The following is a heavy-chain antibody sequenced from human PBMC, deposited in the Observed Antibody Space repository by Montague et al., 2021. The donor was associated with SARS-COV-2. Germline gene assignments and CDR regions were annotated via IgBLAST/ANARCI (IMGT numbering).Heavy chain of an antibody. D-gene: IGHD3-3*01. J-gene: IGHJ6*02. CDR1: GGSVSSGSYY. CDR2: IYYSGST. CDR3: ARDPWRITIFGVVTRYGMDV. V-gene: IGHV4-61*01. Sequence: SETLSLTCTVSGGSVSSGSYYWSWIRQPPGKGLEWIGYIYYSGSTNYNPSLKSRVTISVDTSKNQFSPKLSSVTAADTAVYYCARDPWRITIFGVVTRYGMDVWGQGTTVTVSS.